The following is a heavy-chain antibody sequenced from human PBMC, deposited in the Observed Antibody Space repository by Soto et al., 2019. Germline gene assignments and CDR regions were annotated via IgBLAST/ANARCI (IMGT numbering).Heavy chain of an antibody. Sequence: QVPLVQSGAEVKKPGASVKVSCKASGYSFTDYYMHWVRQAPGQGLEWLGWINTKTGGTNYAQRVQGKATMTGDTSINTAYMELSRLTADDPAVYYCAKFGPTGWFDPWGQGTVVTVSS. CDR1: GYSFTDYY. V-gene: IGHV1-2*02. D-gene: IGHD3-10*01. CDR2: INTKTGGT. J-gene: IGHJ5*02. CDR3: AKFGPTGWFDP.